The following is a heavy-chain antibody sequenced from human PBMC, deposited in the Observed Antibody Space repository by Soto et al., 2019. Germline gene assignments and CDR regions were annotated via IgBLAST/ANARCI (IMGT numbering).Heavy chain of an antibody. CDR2: INHSGST. Sequence: SETLSLTCAVSGGSISSSNWWSWVRQPPGKGLEWIGEINHSGSTNYNPSLKSRVTISVDTSKNQFSLKLSSVTAADTAVYYCARGGGYSYGGGYYYGMDVWGQGTTVTVSS. D-gene: IGHD5-18*01. V-gene: IGHV4-4*02. J-gene: IGHJ6*02. CDR3: ARGGGYSYGGGYYYGMDV. CDR1: GGSISSSNW.